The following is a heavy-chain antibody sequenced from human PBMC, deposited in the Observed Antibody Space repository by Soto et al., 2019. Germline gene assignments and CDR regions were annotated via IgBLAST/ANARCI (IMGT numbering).Heavy chain of an antibody. CDR3: ARVTYDFWSGYYTGLYWFDP. CDR1: GYTFTSYG. D-gene: IGHD3-3*01. Sequence: GASLKGSCKTSGYTFTSYGISCVRQSPSQLLEGMVWISAYNGNTNYAQKLQGRVTMTTDTSTSTAYMELRSLRSDDTAVYYCARVTYDFWSGYYTGLYWFDPWGQGTLVTVSS. J-gene: IGHJ5*02. CDR2: ISAYNGNT. V-gene: IGHV1-18*01.